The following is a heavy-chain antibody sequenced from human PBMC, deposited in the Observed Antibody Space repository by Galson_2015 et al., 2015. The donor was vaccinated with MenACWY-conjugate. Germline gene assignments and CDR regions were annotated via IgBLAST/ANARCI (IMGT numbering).Heavy chain of an antibody. V-gene: IGHV1-69*13. Sequence: SVKVSCKASGGTFSSYAISWVRQAPGQGLEWMGGIIPIFGTANYAQKFQGRVTITADESTSTAYMELSSLRSEDTAVYYCARVASQSGYEDYWGQGTLVTVSS. CDR2: IIPIFGTA. D-gene: IGHD5-12*01. CDR1: GGTFSSYA. J-gene: IGHJ4*02. CDR3: ARVASQSGYEDY.